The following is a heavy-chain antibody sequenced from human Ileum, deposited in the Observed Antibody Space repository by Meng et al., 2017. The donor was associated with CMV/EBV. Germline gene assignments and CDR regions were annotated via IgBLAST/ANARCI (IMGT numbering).Heavy chain of an antibody. J-gene: IGHJ4*02. CDR1: GFTFSSYA. CDR3: VTLLNGGDDY. V-gene: IGHV3-23*01. Sequence: GEFPKIPCAASGFTFSSYAMSWVRQAPRKGLEWDSAISGSGGSTYYADSVKGRFTISRDNSKNTLYLQMNSPRAEDTAVYFCVTLLNGGDDYWGQGTLVTVSS. CDR2: ISGSGGST. D-gene: IGHD2-8*01.